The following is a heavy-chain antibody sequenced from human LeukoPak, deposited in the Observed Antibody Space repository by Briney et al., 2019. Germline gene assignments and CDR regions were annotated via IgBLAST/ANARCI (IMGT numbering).Heavy chain of an antibody. CDR2: IHSSGTVK. V-gene: IGHV3-48*03. J-gene: IGHJ4*02. D-gene: IGHD5-12*01. Sequence: RGSLRLSCVVSRFPFSIYEMNWVRQAPGKGLEWVSNIHSSGTVKYYSDSVKGRFSISRDNAKSSLYLQMNSLRVEDTAVYYCALLTVASDFDYWGQGALVTVSS. CDR1: RFPFSIYE. CDR3: ALLTVASDFDY.